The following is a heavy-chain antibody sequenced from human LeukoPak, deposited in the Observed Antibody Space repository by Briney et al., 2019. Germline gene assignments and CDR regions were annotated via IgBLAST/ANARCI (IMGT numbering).Heavy chain of an antibody. CDR3: ARRLCSSTTCYYAFDI. D-gene: IGHD2-2*01. CDR1: GGSISSSSYY. CDR2: IYYSGST. J-gene: IGHJ3*02. Sequence: SETLSLTCTVSGGSISSSSYYWGWIRQPPGKGLEWIGSIYYSGSTYHNPSLKSRVTISVDTSKNQFSLKLSSVTAADTAVYYCARRLCSSTTCYYAFDIWGQGTMVTVSS. V-gene: IGHV4-39*01.